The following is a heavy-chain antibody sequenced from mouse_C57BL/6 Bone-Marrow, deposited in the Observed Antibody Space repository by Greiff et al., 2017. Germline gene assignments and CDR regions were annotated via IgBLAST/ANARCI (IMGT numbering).Heavy chain of an antibody. V-gene: IGHV1-50*01. CDR2: IDPSDSYT. J-gene: IGHJ2*01. Sequence: QVQLQQPGAELVKPGASVKLSCKASGYTFTSYWMQWVKQRPGQGLEWIGEIDPSDSYTNYNQKFKGKATLTVDTSASTASMQLSSLTSEDSAVYCCARLAPPTRYDEGGDYFDYWGQGTTLTVSA. CDR1: GYTFTSYW. D-gene: IGHD2-12*01. CDR3: ARLAPPTRYDEGGDYFDY.